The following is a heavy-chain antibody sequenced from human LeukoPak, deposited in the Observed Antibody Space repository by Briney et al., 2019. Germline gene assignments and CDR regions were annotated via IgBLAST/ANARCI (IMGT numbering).Heavy chain of an antibody. J-gene: IGHJ4*02. CDR3: ARGSTPPRYSSSPTGFDYWAKRSASRYSSSPTGFDY. CDR2: MNHSGSN. Sequence: SETLSLTCAVYGGSFSGYYWSWIRQPPGKGLEWIGEMNHSGSNNLNPSLKGRVTISQDTSKNQFSLKLSSVTAADTAVYYCARGSTPPRYSSSPTGFDYWAKRSASRYSSSPTGFDYWGQGTLVTVSA. D-gene: IGHD6-13*01. CDR1: GGSFSGYY. V-gene: IGHV4-34*01.